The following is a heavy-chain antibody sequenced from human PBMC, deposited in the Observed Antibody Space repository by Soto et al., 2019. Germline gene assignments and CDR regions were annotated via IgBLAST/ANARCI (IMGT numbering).Heavy chain of an antibody. V-gene: IGHV1-24*01. CDR2: FDPEDGET. CDR3: ATLLRSSWYIYFDY. J-gene: IGHJ4*02. D-gene: IGHD6-13*01. CDR1: GYTLTELS. Sequence: ASVKVSCKVSGYTLTELSMHWVRQAPGKGLEWMGGFDPEDGETIYAQKFQGRVTMTEDTSTDTAYMELSSLRPEDTAVYYCATLLRSSWYIYFDYWGQGTLVTVSS.